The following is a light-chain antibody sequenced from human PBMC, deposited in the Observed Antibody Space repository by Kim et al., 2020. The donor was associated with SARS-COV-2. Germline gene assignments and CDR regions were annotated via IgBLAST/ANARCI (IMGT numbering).Light chain of an antibody. J-gene: IGKJ2*03. CDR3: QQSHGFPYS. CDR2: AVS. CDR1: QSVSTS. Sequence: SASVGNRVTITCRARQSVSTSLNWYQQQPGKAPKLLIYAVSSLQSVVPSRFSGSGSGTDFSLTISSLQREDSAIYYCQQSHGFPYSFGQGTKLEI. V-gene: IGKV1-39*01.